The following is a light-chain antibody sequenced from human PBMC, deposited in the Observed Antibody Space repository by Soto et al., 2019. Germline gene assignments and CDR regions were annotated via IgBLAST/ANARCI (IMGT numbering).Light chain of an antibody. Sequence: QSALTQPASVSGSPGQSITISCTETSSDVGGYNYVSWYQQHPGKVPKLMIYDVSNRPSGVSNRFSGSKSGNTASLTISGLQAEDEADYYCSSYTSHSTFRLFGGGTKLTVL. CDR3: SSYTSHSTFRL. CDR1: SSDVGGYNY. J-gene: IGLJ2*01. V-gene: IGLV2-14*01. CDR2: DVS.